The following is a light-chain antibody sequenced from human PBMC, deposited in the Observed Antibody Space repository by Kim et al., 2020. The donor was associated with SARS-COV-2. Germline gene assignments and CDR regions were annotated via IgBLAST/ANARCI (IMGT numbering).Light chain of an antibody. J-gene: IGLJ1*01. Sequence: GQSITLSCTGTSSDVGSANLVSWYQQHPGKAPKVMIYEVNKRPSGVSDRFSGSKSGNTASLTISGLQAEDEADYYCCSYAGSSTYVFGTGTKVTVL. V-gene: IGLV2-23*02. CDR2: EVN. CDR3: CSYAGSSTYV. CDR1: SSDVGSANL.